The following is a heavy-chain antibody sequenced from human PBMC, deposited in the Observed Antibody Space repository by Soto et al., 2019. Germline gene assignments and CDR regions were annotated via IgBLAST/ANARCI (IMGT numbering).Heavy chain of an antibody. D-gene: IGHD6-19*01. CDR2: ISYDGSNK. V-gene: IGHV3-30-3*01. Sequence: GGSLRLSCAASGFTFSSYAMHWVRQAPGKGLEWVAVISYDGSNKYYADSVKGRFTISRDNSKNTLYLQMNSLRAEDTAVYYCARDSRTRYSSGWYPNRGAFDIWGQGTMVTVS. J-gene: IGHJ3*02. CDR1: GFTFSSYA. CDR3: ARDSRTRYSSGWYPNRGAFDI.